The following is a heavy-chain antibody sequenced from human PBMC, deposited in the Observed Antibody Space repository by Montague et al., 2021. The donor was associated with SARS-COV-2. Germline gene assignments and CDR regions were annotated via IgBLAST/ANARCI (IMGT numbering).Heavy chain of an antibody. CDR1: GGSISSSSYY. CDR3: ARQKRRITIFGVVIPPVLPWFDP. V-gene: IGHV4-39*01. CDR2: IYYSGST. J-gene: IGHJ5*02. D-gene: IGHD3-3*01. Sequence: SETLSLTCTVSGGSISSSSYYWGWIRQPPGKGLEWIGSIYYSGSTYYNPSLKSRVTISVDTFKNQFSLKLSSVTAANTAVYYCARQKRRITIFGVVIPPVLPWFDPWGQGTLVTVSS.